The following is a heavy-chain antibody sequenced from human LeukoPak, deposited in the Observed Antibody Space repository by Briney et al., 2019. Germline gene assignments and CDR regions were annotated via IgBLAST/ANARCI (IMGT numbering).Heavy chain of an antibody. CDR1: GFTFSSYS. CDR3: AVRLRTNYYYYYGMDV. D-gene: IGHD4-17*01. CDR2: ISSSSSYI. J-gene: IGHJ6*02. Sequence: GGSLRLSCAASGFTFSSYSMNWVRQAPGKGLEWVSSISSSSSYIYYADSVKGRFTISRDNAKNSLYLQMNSLRAEDTAVYYCAVRLRTNYYYYYGMDVWGQGTTVTVSS. V-gene: IGHV3-21*01.